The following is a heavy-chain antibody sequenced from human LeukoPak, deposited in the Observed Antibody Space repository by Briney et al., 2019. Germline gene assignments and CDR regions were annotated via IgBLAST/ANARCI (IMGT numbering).Heavy chain of an antibody. CDR3: ARLSDRGTGYFDY. D-gene: IGHD3-16*01. V-gene: IGHV5-51*01. CDR1: GYSFTSYW. CDR2: IYPGDSDT. Sequence: GESLKISCKGSGYSFTSYWIGWVRHMPGKGLEWMGIIYPGDSDTRYSPSFQGQVNISADKSISTAYLQWSSLKASDTAIYYCARLSDRGTGYFDYWDQGTLVTVSS. J-gene: IGHJ4*02.